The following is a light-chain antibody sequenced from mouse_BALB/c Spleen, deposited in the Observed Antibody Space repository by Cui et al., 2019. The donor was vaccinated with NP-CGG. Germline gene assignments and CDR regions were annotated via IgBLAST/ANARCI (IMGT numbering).Light chain of an antibody. J-gene: IGLJ1*01. CDR3: ALGYSNHWV. V-gene: IGLV1*01. CDR1: TGAVTTSNY. Sequence: QAVVTQESALTTSPGETVTLTCRSSTGAVTTSNYANWVQEKPDHLFTGLIGGTNNRVPGVPARFSGSLIGDKAALTITGAQTEDETIYLCALGYSNHWVFGGGTKLTVL. CDR2: GTN.